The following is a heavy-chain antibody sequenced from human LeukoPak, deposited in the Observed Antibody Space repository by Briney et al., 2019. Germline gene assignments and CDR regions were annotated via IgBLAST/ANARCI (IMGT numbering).Heavy chain of an antibody. CDR3: AQGKDSSGWEALDI. Sequence: GGSLRLSCAASGFTFSNYAMSWVRQAPGKGLEWVSTISGSGGITHYADSVKGRFTISRDNSKNTLYLQMNSLRAEDTAVYYCAQGKDSSGWEALDIWGQGTMVTVSS. V-gene: IGHV3-23*01. J-gene: IGHJ3*02. D-gene: IGHD6-19*01. CDR2: ISGSGGIT. CDR1: GFTFSNYA.